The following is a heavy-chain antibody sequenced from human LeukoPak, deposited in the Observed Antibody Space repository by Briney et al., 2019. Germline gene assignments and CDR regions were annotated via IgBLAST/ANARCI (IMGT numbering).Heavy chain of an antibody. Sequence: GGSLRLSCVASGLNFDDSAMHWVRQAPGKGLEWVSLISADGGSTFSADSVKGRFSISRDNSENSLYLQMNSLRSEDTAMYYCAKESGKFDYWGQGTLVAVSS. V-gene: IGHV3-43*02. CDR3: AKESGKFDY. CDR1: GLNFDDSA. J-gene: IGHJ4*02. CDR2: ISADGGST.